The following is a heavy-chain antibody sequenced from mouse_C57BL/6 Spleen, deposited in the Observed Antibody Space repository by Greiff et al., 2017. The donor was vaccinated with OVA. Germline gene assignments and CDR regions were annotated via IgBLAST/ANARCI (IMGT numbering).Heavy chain of an antibody. V-gene: IGHV3-6*01. CDR2: ISYDGSN. J-gene: IGHJ1*03. CDR3: ARGLTTVVAHWYFDG. CDR1: GYSITSGYY. Sequence: EVQLVESGPGLVKPSQSLSLTCSVTGYSITSGYYWNWIRQFPGNKLEWMGYISYDGSNNYNPSLKNRISITRDTSKNQFFLKLNSVTTEDTATYYCARGLTTVVAHWYFDGWGTGTTVTVSS. D-gene: IGHD1-1*01.